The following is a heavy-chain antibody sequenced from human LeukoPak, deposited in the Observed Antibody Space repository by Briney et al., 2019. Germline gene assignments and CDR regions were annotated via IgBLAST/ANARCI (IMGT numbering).Heavy chain of an antibody. J-gene: IGHJ4*02. Sequence: GGSLRLSCVAPGFTLRNYGMHTVRQAPGKGLEWVSAIYSGGSTYYADSGKGRFTISRDNSKNTLYLQMNSLSAEDTAVYYCARSYYDSSGYYYEFAYWGLGTLVTVSS. CDR1: GFTLRNYG. CDR2: IYSGGST. V-gene: IGHV3-53*01. CDR3: ARSYYDSSGYYYEFAY. D-gene: IGHD3-22*01.